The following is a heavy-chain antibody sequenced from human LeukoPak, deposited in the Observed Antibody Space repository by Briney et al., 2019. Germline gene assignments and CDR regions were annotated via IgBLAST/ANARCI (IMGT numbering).Heavy chain of an antibody. CDR1: GFTVSSNY. CDR2: ICSGGST. V-gene: IGHV3-53*04. D-gene: IGHD3-9*01. J-gene: IGHJ6*02. CDR3: ARAQSYYDILTGFDYYYGMDV. Sequence: GGSLRLSCAASGFTVSSNYMSWVRQAPGKGLEWVSVICSGGSTYYADSVKGRFTISRHNSKNTLYLQMNSLRAEDTAVYYCARAQSYYDILTGFDYYYGMDVWGQGTTVTVSS.